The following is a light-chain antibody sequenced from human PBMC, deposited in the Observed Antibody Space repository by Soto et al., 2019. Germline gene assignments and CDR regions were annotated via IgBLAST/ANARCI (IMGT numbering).Light chain of an antibody. CDR1: QTVNNNY. CDR3: QQYGGSAPWT. V-gene: IGKV3-20*01. CDR2: GAS. J-gene: IGKJ1*01. Sequence: EIVLTQARGPLSVSPGDRVTLSCRASQTVNNNYLAWYQQKPGQAPRLLIYGASTPATGTPARFSGSGSGTHFTLTVSRLEPEDFAVYYCQQYGGSAPWTFGPGTKVDIK.